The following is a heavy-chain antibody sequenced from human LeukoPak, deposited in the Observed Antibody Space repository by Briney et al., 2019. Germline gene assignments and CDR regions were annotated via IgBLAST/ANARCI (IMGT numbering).Heavy chain of an antibody. Sequence: PGGSLRLSCAASGFTFSSYGMHWVRQAPGKGLEWVAVIWYDGSNKYYADSVKGRFTISRDNSKNTLYLQMNSLRAEDTAVYYCARVLRDYDSRAYDAFDIWGQGTMVTVSS. CDR1: GFTFSSYG. CDR3: ARVLRDYDSRAYDAFDI. J-gene: IGHJ3*02. V-gene: IGHV3-33*01. D-gene: IGHD3-22*01. CDR2: IWYDGSNK.